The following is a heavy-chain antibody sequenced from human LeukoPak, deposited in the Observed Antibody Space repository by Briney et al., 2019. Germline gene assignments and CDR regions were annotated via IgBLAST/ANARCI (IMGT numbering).Heavy chain of an antibody. CDR1: GGSISGYY. D-gene: IGHD3-16*02. J-gene: IGHJ3*02. CDR3: ARQALSRTYRYAFDI. CDR2: IYNSEYA. Sequence: SETLSLTCSVSGGSISGYYWTWIRQPPGKGLEWIGYIYNSEYANYNPSLKSRVTISVDTSKNQLSLKLTSVTAGDTAVYYCARQALSRTYRYAFDIWGQGTMVTVSS. V-gene: IGHV4-59*08.